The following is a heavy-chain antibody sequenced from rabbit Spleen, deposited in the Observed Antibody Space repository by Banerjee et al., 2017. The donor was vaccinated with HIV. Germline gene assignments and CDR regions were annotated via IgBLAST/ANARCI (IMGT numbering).Heavy chain of an antibody. J-gene: IGHJ4*01. CDR2: IDPFFGIT. CDR1: GIDFTNYY. D-gene: IGHD1-1*01. Sequence: QLTETGGGLVQPGGSLTLSCKASGIDFTNYYITWVRQAPGKGLEWIGYIDPFFGITYYATWVNGRFTISSHNAQNTLYLQLNSLTVADTATYFCVRSAYVSGSAFYGYFNLWGPGTLVTVS. CDR3: VRSAYVSGSAFYGYFNL. V-gene: IGHV1S7*01.